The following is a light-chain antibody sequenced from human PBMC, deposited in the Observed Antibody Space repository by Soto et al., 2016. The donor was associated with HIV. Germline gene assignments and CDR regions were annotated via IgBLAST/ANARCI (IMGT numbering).Light chain of an antibody. V-gene: IGLV3-19*01. Sequence: SSELTQDPALSVALGQTVRITCQGDSLRTSYASWYQQKPGQAPVLVIYGKNNRPSGIPDRFSGSSSGNTASLTITGAQAEDEADYYCNSRDSNTHHVIFGGGTKLSV. CDR3: NSRDSNTHHVI. CDR1: SLRTSY. J-gene: IGLJ2*01. CDR2: GKN.